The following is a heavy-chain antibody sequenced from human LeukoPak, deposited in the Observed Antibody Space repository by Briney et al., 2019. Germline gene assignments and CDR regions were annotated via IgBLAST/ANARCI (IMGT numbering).Heavy chain of an antibody. CDR1: GYTFTSYG. V-gene: IGHV1-18*01. CDR3: ARSSDYGDYVGGAFDI. J-gene: IGHJ3*02. D-gene: IGHD4-17*01. CDR2: ISAYNGNT. Sequence: ASVKVSCKASGYTFTSYGISWVRQAPGQGLEWMGWISAYNGNTNYAQKLQGSVTMTTDTSTSTAYMELRSLRSDDTAVYYCARSSDYGDYVGGAFDIWGQGTMVTVSS.